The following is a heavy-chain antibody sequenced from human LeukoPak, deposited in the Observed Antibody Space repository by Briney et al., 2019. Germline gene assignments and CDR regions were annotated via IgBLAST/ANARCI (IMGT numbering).Heavy chain of an antibody. CDR2: IYYSGNA. J-gene: IGHJ3*02. CDR3: ARKRNTDAFDI. D-gene: IGHD1-14*01. V-gene: IGHV4-59*01. CDR1: GGSISRYY. Sequence: SETLSLTCTVSGGSISRYYWSWIRQPPGKGLEWIGYIYYSGNANYNPSLKSRVTISVDTSKNQFSLKLNSVAAADTAVYYCARKRNTDAFDIWGQGTMVTVSS.